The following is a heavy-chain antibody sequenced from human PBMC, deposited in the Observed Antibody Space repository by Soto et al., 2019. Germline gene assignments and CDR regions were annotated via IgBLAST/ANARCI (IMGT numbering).Heavy chain of an antibody. J-gene: IGHJ4*02. CDR1: GFTFSSSA. CDR3: AKDRHYPRDYFHY. D-gene: IGHD3-10*01. CDR2: VSANGQGI. Sequence: GGSLRLSCAASGFTFSSSAISWVRQAPGKGLEWVSAVSANGQGIYYADSVRGRFTIARDNSKNTVFLHMDSLSAEDTAVYYCAKDRHYPRDYFHYWGQGTLVTVSS. V-gene: IGHV3-23*01.